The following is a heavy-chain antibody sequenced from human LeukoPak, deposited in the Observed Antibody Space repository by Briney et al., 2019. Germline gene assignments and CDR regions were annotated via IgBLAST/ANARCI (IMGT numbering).Heavy chain of an antibody. Sequence: GSLRLSCAASGFTFSSYSMNWVRQPPGKGLEWIGSIYYSGSTYYNPSLKSRVTISVDTSKNQFSLKLSSVTAADTAVYYCARERLKLTTVTTGNWFDPWGQGTLVTVSS. V-gene: IGHV4-39*07. J-gene: IGHJ5*02. CDR3: ARERLKLTTVTTGNWFDP. CDR1: GFTFSSYS. D-gene: IGHD4-17*01. CDR2: IYYSGST.